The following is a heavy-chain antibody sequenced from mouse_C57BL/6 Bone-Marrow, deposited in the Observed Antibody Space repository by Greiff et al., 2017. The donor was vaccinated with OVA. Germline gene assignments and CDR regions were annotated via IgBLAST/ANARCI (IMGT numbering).Heavy chain of an antibody. CDR2: IDPENGDT. Sequence: VHVKQSGAELVRPGASVKLSCTASGFNIKDDYMHWVKQRPEQGLEWIGWIDPENGDTEYASKFQGKATITADTSSNTAYLQLSSLTSEDTAVYYCTTVVATDYWGQGTTLTVSS. CDR3: TTVVATDY. V-gene: IGHV14-4*01. CDR1: GFNIKDDY. J-gene: IGHJ2*01. D-gene: IGHD1-1*01.